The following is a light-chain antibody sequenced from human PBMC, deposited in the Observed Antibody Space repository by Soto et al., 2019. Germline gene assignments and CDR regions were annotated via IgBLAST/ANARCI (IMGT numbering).Light chain of an antibody. CDR3: SSPRSSSFYV. CDR2: DVT. V-gene: IGLV2-14*03. CDR1: SSDIGSYNY. J-gene: IGLJ1*01. Sequence: QSALTQPASVSGSPGQSSTISCTGTSSDIGSYNYVSWYQQHPGQAPKLMIYDVTNRPSGVSNRFSGSKSGNTASLTISGLQAEDEADYYCSSPRSSSFYVFGTGTKVTVL.